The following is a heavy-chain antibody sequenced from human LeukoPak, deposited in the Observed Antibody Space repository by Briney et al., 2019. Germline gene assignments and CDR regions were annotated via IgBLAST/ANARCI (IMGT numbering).Heavy chain of an antibody. D-gene: IGHD3-10*01. CDR1: GYTFSGYY. CDR3: AREGSQHLTTFDY. V-gene: IGHV1-2*02. Sequence: ASVKVSCRATGYTFSGYYLHWVRQAPGQGLERMGWIQPNHAVTEYAQNFQGRVTLTRDTSISTAYMELSSLRSDDTAVYYCAREGSQHLTTFDYWGQGTLVTVSS. J-gene: IGHJ4*02. CDR2: IQPNHAVT.